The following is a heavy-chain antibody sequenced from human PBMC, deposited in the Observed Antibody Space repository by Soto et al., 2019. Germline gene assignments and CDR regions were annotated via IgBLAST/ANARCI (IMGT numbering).Heavy chain of an antibody. CDR2: ISGSGGST. CDR3: AKDRLVRGVRPGWFDP. Sequence: EVQLLESGGGLVQPGGSLRLSCAASGFTFSSYAMSWVRQAPGKGLEWVSAISGSGGSTYYADSVKGRFTISRDNSKNTLYLQMNSLRAEVTAVYYCAKDRLVRGVRPGWFDPWGQGTLVTVSS. J-gene: IGHJ5*02. V-gene: IGHV3-23*01. CDR1: GFTFSSYA. D-gene: IGHD3-10*01.